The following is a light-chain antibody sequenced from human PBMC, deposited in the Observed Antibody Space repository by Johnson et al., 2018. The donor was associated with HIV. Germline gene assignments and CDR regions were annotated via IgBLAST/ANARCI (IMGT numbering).Light chain of an antibody. CDR3: GTWDSSLSAYV. CDR1: SSNIGNNF. J-gene: IGLJ1*01. V-gene: IGLV1-51*01. CDR2: DTD. Sequence: QSVLTQPPSVSAAPGQKVTISCSGSSSNIGNNFVSWYQQVPGTAPKLLIYDTDKRPSGIPDRFSASKSGTSATLGITGLQTGDEADYYCGTWDSSLSAYVFGTGTKVTVL.